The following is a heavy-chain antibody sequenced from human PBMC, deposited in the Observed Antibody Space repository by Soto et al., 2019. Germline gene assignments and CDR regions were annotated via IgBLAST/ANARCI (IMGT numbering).Heavy chain of an antibody. J-gene: IGHJ5*02. CDR2: IYYSGST. Sequence: SETLSLTCTVSGGSVSSGSYYWIWIRQPPGKGLEWIGYIYYSGSTNYNPSLKSRVTISVDTSENQFSLKLSSVTAADTAVYYCARERHYDILTGYYLNWFDPWGQGTLVTVSS. CDR3: ARERHYDILTGYYLNWFDP. V-gene: IGHV4-61*01. D-gene: IGHD3-9*01. CDR1: GGSVSSGSYY.